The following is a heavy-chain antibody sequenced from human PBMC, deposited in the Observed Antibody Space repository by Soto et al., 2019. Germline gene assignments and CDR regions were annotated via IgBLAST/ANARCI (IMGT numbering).Heavy chain of an antibody. CDR3: AGAKSLSPAQ. V-gene: IGHV4-4*07. CDR2: IHSSGST. CDR1: GGSITTYY. J-gene: IGHJ4*02. Sequence: SETLSLTCTVSGGSITTYYWSWIRQPAGKGLEWIGRIHSSGSTNYNPARKSRVTMSLDTAKNQFSLKLNSVTAADTSVYYCAGAKSLSPAQWGQGTLVTVSS. D-gene: IGHD3-16*01.